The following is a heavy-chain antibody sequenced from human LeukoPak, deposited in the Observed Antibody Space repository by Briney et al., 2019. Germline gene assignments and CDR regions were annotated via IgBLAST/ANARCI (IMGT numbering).Heavy chain of an antibody. V-gene: IGHV3-30*04. CDR2: ISHDGSDK. CDR3: AREGVQTTVDAFDI. CDR1: GFTLKIYP. Sequence: GGSLRLPCAASGFTLKIYPMHWVRQAPGKGLEWLSVISHDGSDKNNADSVKGRFIISRDNSKNTIYLQLNSLRPEDTAMYYCAREGVQTTVDAFDIWGLGTMVIVSS. D-gene: IGHD4-17*01. J-gene: IGHJ3*02.